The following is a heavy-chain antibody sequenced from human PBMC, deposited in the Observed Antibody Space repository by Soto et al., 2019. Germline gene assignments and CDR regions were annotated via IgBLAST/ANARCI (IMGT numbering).Heavy chain of an antibody. J-gene: IGHJ6*02. CDR1: GFTFSNYA. CDR3: ARDGYCSSTSCYSYGMDV. D-gene: IGHD2-2*03. V-gene: IGHV3-64*04. Sequence: GGSLRLSCSASGFTFSNYAIHWVRQATGKGLEYASVISDKGGGTYYADSVKGRFTISRDNSKNTLYLQMNSLRAEDTAVYYCARDGYCSSTSCYSYGMDVWGQGTTVTVSS. CDR2: ISDKGGGT.